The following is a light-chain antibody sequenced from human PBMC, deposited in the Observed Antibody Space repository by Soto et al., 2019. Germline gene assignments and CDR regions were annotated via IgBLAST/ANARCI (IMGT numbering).Light chain of an antibody. V-gene: IGKV1-6*01. Sequence: AIQMTQSPSSLSTSVGDRVTITCRASQDIRHDLSWYQQKPRKAPKLLIYLASSLQSGVPSRFSGSGSGTDFTLTISSLQPEDFATYYCLQDYSYPRTFGQGTKVEIK. CDR3: LQDYSYPRT. CDR1: QDIRHD. J-gene: IGKJ1*01. CDR2: LAS.